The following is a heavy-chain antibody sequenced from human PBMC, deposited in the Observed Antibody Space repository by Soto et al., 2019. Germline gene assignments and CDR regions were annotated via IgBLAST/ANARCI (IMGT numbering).Heavy chain of an antibody. J-gene: IGHJ4*02. CDR2: ISYSGST. V-gene: IGHV4-31*03. Sequence: SETLSLTCTVSGDSMTTVGYYWTWIRQHPGQCLEWIGFISYSGSTYYSSSLKGRVAISADTSKSQFSLKLNSVTAADTAVYYCTRGDYWGQGTLVTVYS. CDR1: GDSMTTVGYY. CDR3: TRGDY.